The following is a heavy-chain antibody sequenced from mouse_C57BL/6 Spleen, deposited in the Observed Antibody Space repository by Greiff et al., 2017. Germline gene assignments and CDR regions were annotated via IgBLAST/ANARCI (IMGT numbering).Heavy chain of an antibody. D-gene: IGHD6-1*01. CDR3: ASRASYDYAMDY. CDR2: INPSSGYT. J-gene: IGHJ4*01. Sequence: VQGVESGAELAKPGASVKLSCKASGYTFTSYWMHWVKQRPGQGLEWIGYINPSSGYTKYNQKFKDKATLTADKSSSTAYMQLSSLTYEDSAVYYCASRASYDYAMDYWGQGTSVTVSS. V-gene: IGHV1-7*01. CDR1: GYTFTSYW.